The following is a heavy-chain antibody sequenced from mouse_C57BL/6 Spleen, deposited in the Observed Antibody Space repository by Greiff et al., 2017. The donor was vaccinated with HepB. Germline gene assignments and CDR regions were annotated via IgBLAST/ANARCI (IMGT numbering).Heavy chain of an antibody. V-gene: IGHV10-1*01. J-gene: IGHJ2*01. Sequence: EVHLVESGGGLVQPKGSLKLSCAASGFSFNTYAMNWVRQAPGKGLEWVARIRSKSNNYATYYADSVKDRFTISRDDSESMLYLQMNNLKTEDTAMYYCVRGNSYYCDYWGQGTTLTVSS. CDR1: GFSFNTYA. D-gene: IGHD2-1*01. CDR2: IRSKSNNYAT. CDR3: VRGNSYYCDY.